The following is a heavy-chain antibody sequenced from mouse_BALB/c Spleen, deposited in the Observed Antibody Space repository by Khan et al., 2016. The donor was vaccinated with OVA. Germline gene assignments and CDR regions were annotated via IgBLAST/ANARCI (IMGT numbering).Heavy chain of an antibody. CDR1: GYTFTSYY. J-gene: IGHJ3*01. V-gene: IGHV1S81*02. CDR3: TRSGYGAFAY. CDR2: INPSNGGT. D-gene: IGHD1-1*02. Sequence: QVQLQQSGAELVKPGASVRLSCKASGYTFTSYYLYWVKQRPGHGLEWIGDINPSNGGTNFNENFKTKAILTVDKSSSTAYMQLSSLTSEDSAVYYCTRSGYGAFAYWGQGTLVTVSA.